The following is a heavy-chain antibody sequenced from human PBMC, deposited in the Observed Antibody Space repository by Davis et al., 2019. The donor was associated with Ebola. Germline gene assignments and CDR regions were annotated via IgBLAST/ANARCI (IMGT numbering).Heavy chain of an antibody. CDR2: ISSSSSTI. D-gene: IGHD1-26*01. CDR3: ASFTVRVGARGGYYYYGMDV. V-gene: IGHV3-48*02. Sequence: GGSLRLSCAASGFTFSSYSMNWVRQAPGKGLEWVSYISSSSSTIYYADSVKGRFTISRDNAKNSLYLQMNSLRDEDTAVYYCASFTVRVGARGGYYYYGMDVWGQGTTVTVSS. J-gene: IGHJ6*02. CDR1: GFTFSSYS.